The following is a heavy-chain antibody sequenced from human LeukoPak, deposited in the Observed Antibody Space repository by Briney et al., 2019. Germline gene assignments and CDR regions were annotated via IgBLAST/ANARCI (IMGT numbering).Heavy chain of an antibody. J-gene: IGHJ3*02. CDR3: AKRTGTTSGFMDDAFDI. D-gene: IGHD1-1*01. CDR2: ISYDGSDK. CDR1: GFTFSNYG. Sequence: GGSLRLSCVASGFTFSNYGMHWVRQAPGKGLEWVAVISYDGSDKFYADSVKGRFTISRDNSKNTLYLQMNSLRAEDTAVYYCAKRTGTTSGFMDDAFDIWGQGTMVTVSS. V-gene: IGHV3-33*05.